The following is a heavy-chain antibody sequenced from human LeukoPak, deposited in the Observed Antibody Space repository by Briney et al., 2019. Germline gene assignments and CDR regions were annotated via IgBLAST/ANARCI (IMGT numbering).Heavy chain of an antibody. D-gene: IGHD3-22*01. CDR3: AKGPRSTMMVVLTSPKYFQH. CDR1: GFTFEDYG. CDR2: INGSGGST. J-gene: IGHJ1*01. Sequence: SGGNLRLSSAASGFTFEDYGMSWVRQSPGKGLECVSGINGSGGSTGYADSVKGRFTFSRDYAKSSLYLQINCLRSEHTSVYYCAKGPRSTMMVVLTSPKYFQHWGQGTLVTASS. V-gene: IGHV3-20*03.